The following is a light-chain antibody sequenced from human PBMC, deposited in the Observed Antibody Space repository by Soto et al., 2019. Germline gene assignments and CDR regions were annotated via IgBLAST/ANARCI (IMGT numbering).Light chain of an antibody. CDR3: QQYGSFPLT. Sequence: ENVLTQSPGTLSLSPGEGATLSCRASQSVSTSYLAWYQQKRGQAPRLLIYGTSSRATGIPDRFSGSGSGKDFPLTLSRLEPEDSAVYYCQQYGSFPLTFGGGTKVEI. J-gene: IGKJ4*01. CDR2: GTS. V-gene: IGKV3-20*01. CDR1: QSVSTSY.